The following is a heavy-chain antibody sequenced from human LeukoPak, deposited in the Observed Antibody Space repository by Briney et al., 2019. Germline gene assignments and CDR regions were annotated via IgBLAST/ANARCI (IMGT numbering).Heavy chain of an antibody. CDR1: GLTLSRYA. Sequence: GGSLRLSCAASGLTLSRYAVNWARQAPGRGLEWVSYISPSGDSTVYAESVKGRFTITRDNYKNMLYLQMDSLRAEDTAIYYCVKKVYYYMDVWGKGTTVTVSS. CDR3: VKKVYYYMDV. J-gene: IGHJ6*03. V-gene: IGHV3-23*01. CDR2: ISPSGDST.